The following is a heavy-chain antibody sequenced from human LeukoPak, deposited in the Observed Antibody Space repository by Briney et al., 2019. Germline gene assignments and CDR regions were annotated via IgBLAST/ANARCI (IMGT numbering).Heavy chain of an antibody. J-gene: IGHJ4*02. V-gene: IGHV1-8*01. CDR2: MNPNSGNT. CDR1: GYTFTSYD. D-gene: IGHD3-3*01. Sequence: ASVKVSCKASGYTFTSYDINWVRQATGQGLEWMGWMNPNSGNTGYAQKFQGRVTMTRNTSISTAYMELSSLRSEDTAVYYCARDRFESKGRYYDFWSGNPHSDYWGQGTLVTVSS. CDR3: ARDRFESKGRYYDFWSGNPHSDY.